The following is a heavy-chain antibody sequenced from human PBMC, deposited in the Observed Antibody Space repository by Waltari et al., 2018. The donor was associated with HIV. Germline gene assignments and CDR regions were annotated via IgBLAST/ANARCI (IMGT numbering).Heavy chain of an antibody. J-gene: IGHJ4*02. CDR2: INPNSGGT. CDR3: ATQDRTAGSYIDSFDY. V-gene: IGHV1-2*02. CDR1: GYTFTGYY. D-gene: IGHD1-26*01. Sequence: QVQLVQSGAEVKKPGASVKVACKASGYTFTGYYIHWVRQSPGQGREWMGWINPNSGGTNYAQKFQGRVTMTRDTSISTAYMELSRLRSDDTAVYYCATQDRTAGSYIDSFDYWGQGTLVTVSS.